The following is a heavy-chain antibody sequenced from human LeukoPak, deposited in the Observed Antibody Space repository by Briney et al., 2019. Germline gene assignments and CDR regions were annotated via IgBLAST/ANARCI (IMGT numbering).Heavy chain of an antibody. Sequence: GASVKVSCKAFGYTFTSNYMHWVRQAPGQGPEWMGVISPSGGSTTYAQKFQGRVTMTRDTSISTAYMELSRLRSDDTAVYYCARDKQLDWAHYYYYYMDVWGKGTTVTVSS. D-gene: IGHD1-1*01. CDR3: ARDKQLDWAHYYYYYMDV. CDR1: GYTFTSNY. J-gene: IGHJ6*03. V-gene: IGHV1-2*02. CDR2: ISPSGGST.